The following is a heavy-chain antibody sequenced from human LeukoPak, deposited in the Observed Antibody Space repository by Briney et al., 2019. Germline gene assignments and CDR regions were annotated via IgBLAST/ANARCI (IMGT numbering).Heavy chain of an antibody. CDR2: MYPNSGNT. V-gene: IGHV1-8*01. CDR3: ARAPSGVGATRLNWFDP. D-gene: IGHD1-26*01. J-gene: IGHJ5*02. CDR1: GYTFTSYD. Sequence: VASVKVSCKASGYTFTSYDINWVRQATGQGLEWMGWMYPNSGNTGYAQKFQGRVTMTRSTAINTAYMELSSLRSEDTAVYYCARAPSGVGATRLNWFDPWGQGTLVTVSS.